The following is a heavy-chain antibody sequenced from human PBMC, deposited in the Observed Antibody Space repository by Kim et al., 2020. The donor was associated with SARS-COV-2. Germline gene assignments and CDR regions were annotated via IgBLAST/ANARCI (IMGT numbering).Heavy chain of an antibody. J-gene: IGHJ6*03. D-gene: IGHD7-27*01. CDR1: GGSISSYY. V-gene: IGHV4-59*01. CDR2: IYYSGST. Sequence: SETLSLTCTVSGGSISSYYWSWIRQPPGKGLEWIGYIYYSGSTNYNPSLKSRVTISVDTSKNQFSLKLSSVTAADTAVYYCARDGDGYYMDVWGKGTTVTVSS. CDR3: ARDGDGYYMDV.